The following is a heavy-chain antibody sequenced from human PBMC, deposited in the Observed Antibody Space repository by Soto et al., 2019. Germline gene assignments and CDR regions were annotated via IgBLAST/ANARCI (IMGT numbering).Heavy chain of an antibody. V-gene: IGHV3-74*01. CDR2: INSDGSST. CDR1: GFTFSSYW. CDR3: ASSYSSGTDH. J-gene: IGHJ4*02. Sequence: GGSLRLSCAASGFTFSSYWMYWVRQAPGKGLVWVSRINSDGSSTNYADSVKGRFTISRDNAKNTLYLQMNSLRVDDTAVYYCASSYSSGTDHWGQGTLVTVSS. D-gene: IGHD6-19*01.